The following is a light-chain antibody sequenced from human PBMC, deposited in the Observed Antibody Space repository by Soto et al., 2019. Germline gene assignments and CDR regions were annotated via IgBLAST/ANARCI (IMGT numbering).Light chain of an antibody. Sequence: EILMTQSQATLSVSPGERATLSCRASQSVSNNYLAWYQQKPGQAPRLLIYGASNRATGIPDRFSGSGSGTDFTLTISRLEPEDFAVYYCQQYGSSGTFGQGTKVDIK. J-gene: IGKJ1*01. V-gene: IGKV3-20*01. CDR1: QSVSNNY. CDR2: GAS. CDR3: QQYGSSGT.